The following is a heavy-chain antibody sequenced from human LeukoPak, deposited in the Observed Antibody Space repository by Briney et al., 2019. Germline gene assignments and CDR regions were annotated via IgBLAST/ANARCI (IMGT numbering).Heavy chain of an antibody. D-gene: IGHD1-7*01. CDR3: ARPLTGITLIFDY. J-gene: IGHJ4*02. CDR1: GGSISSYY. CDR2: IYYSGST. V-gene: IGHV4-59*01. Sequence: PSETLSLTCTVSGGSISSYYWSWVRQPPGKGLEWIGYIYYSGSTSYNPSLKSRVTISVDTSKNQFSLKLSSVTAADTAVYYCARPLTGITLIFDYWGQGTLVTVSS.